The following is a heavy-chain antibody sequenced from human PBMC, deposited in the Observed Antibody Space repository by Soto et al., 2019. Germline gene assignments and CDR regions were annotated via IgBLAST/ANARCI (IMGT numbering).Heavy chain of an antibody. CDR3: ATRTVAGTIVDY. CDR1: GFTVSSNY. V-gene: IGHV3-53*01. J-gene: IGHJ4*02. D-gene: IGHD6-19*01. CDR2: LYSGGRT. Sequence: GGSLSLSCAASGFTVSSNYMSWVRQAPGKGLEWVSVLYSGGRTYYADSVKGRFTISRDNSKNTLYLQMNSLRAEDTAVYYCATRTVAGTIVDYWGQGTLVTVSS.